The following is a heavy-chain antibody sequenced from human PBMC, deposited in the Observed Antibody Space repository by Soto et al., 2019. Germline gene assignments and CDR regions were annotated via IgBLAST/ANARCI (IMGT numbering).Heavy chain of an antibody. D-gene: IGHD6-13*01. CDR2: ISYDGSNK. J-gene: IGHJ4*02. CDR3: AKSSIAAAALDY. V-gene: IGHV3-30*18. CDR1: GFTFSSYG. Sequence: QVQLVESGGGVVQPGRSLRLSCAASGFTFSSYGMHWVRQAPGKGLEWVAVISYDGSNKYYADSVKGRFTISRDNSKNTLYLQMNSLRAEDTAVYYCAKSSIAAAALDYWGQGTLVTVSS.